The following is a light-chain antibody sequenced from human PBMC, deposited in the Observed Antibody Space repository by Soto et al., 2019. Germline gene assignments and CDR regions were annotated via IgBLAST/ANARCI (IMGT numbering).Light chain of an antibody. J-gene: IGLJ1*01. Sequence: SALTQPASVSGSPGQSITISCTGTSSDVGGYNYVSWYQQHPDKAPKLMIYEVSNRPSGVSNRFSGSKSGNTASLTISGLQAEDEAAYYCSSYTSSSNSVFGTGTKLTVL. CDR3: SSYTSSSNSV. V-gene: IGLV2-14*01. CDR1: SSDVGGYNY. CDR2: EVS.